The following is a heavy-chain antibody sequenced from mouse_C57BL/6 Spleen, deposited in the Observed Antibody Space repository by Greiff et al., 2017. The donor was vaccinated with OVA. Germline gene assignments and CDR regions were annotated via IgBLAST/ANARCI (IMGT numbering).Heavy chain of an antibody. J-gene: IGHJ4*01. V-gene: IGHV5-17*01. CDR1: GFTFRDYG. D-gene: IGHD5-5*01. CDR3: ARDYPPMDY. Sequence: ELQVVESGGGLVKPGGSLKLSCAASGFTFRDYGMHWVRQAPEKGLEWFAYISSGSSTLYYADKVKGRLTISRDNAKNTLFLQMTSLRSEDTAMYYCARDYPPMDYWGQGTSVTVSS. CDR2: ISSGSSTL.